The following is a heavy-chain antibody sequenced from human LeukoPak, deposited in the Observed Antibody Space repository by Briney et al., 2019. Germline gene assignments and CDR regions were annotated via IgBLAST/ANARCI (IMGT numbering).Heavy chain of an antibody. D-gene: IGHD6-19*01. J-gene: IGHJ4*02. CDR2: IIPIFGTA. V-gene: IGHV1-69*05. CDR1: GYTLTELS. Sequence: GASVKVSCKVSGYTLTELSMHWVRQAPGQGLEWMGRIIPIFGTANYAQKFQGRVTITTDESTSTAYMELSSLRSEDTAVYYCARHPGIAVADYYFDYWGQGTLVTVSS. CDR3: ARHPGIAVADYYFDY.